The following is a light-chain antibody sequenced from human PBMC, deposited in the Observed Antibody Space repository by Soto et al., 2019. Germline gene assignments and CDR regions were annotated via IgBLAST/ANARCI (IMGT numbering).Light chain of an antibody. CDR1: SSDVGRYEY. J-gene: IGLJ6*01. V-gene: IGLV2-11*01. CDR3: CSNVGSYSDV. Sequence: QSALTQPRSVSGSPGQSVTISCTGTSSDVGRYEYVSWYQQHPGKAPKLIIYDVAERPAGVPDRFSGSKSGNTAYLTISGRENEDDSDYSSCSNVGSYSDVFGSGTKLTV. CDR2: DVA.